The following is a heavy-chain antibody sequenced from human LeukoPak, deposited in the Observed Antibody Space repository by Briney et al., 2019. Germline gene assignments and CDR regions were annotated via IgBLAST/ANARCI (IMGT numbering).Heavy chain of an antibody. CDR1: GFTFSSYS. Sequence: GGSLRLSCAASGFTFSSYSMNWVRQAPGKGLEWVSSISSSSAYIYYADSVKGRFTISGDNAKNSLYLQMNSLRAEDTAVYYCARPLDTYSSSSLNFDYWGQGTLVTVSS. D-gene: IGHD6-13*01. CDR3: ARPLDTYSSSSLNFDY. J-gene: IGHJ4*02. V-gene: IGHV3-21*01. CDR2: ISSSSAYI.